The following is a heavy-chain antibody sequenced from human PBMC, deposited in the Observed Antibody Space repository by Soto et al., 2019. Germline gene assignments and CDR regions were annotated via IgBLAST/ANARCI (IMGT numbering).Heavy chain of an antibody. V-gene: IGHV1-18*01. CDR2: ISAYNGNT. D-gene: IGHD2-8*01. Sequence: ASVKVSCKASGYTFTSYGISWVRQAPGQGLEWMGWISAYNGNTNYAQKLQGRVTITADESTSTAYMELSSLRSEDTAVYYCAREGALITSQNIVMGVVFDYWGQGTLVTVSS. CDR3: AREGALITSQNIVMGVVFDY. J-gene: IGHJ4*02. CDR1: GYTFTSYG.